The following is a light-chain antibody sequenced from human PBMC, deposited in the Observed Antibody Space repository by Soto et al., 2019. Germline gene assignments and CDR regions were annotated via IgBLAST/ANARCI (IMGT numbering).Light chain of an antibody. CDR3: CSFAGRDSYV. CDR1: RSDDGGYDY. J-gene: IGLJ1*01. CDR2: DVS. Sequence: QSALTQPRSVSGSPGQSVTISCTGTRSDDGGYDYVSWFQQHPDKAPKVIIYDVSKRPSGVPDRFSGSKSGNTASLTISGLRPEDEADYYCCSFAGRDSYVFGTGTKLTVL. V-gene: IGLV2-11*01.